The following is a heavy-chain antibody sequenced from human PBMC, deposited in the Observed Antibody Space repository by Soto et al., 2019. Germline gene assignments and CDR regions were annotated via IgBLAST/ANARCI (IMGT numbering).Heavy chain of an antibody. Sequence: GESLKISCKGSGYSFTSYWIGWVRQMPGKGLEWMGIIYPGDSDTRYSPSFQGQVTISADKSISSAYLQWSSLKASDTAMYYCARLKAVVTIHYYYYDGMDVWGQGXTVTVSS. CDR3: ARLKAVVTIHYYYYDGMDV. CDR1: GYSFTSYW. J-gene: IGHJ6*02. V-gene: IGHV5-51*01. D-gene: IGHD5-12*01. CDR2: IYPGDSDT.